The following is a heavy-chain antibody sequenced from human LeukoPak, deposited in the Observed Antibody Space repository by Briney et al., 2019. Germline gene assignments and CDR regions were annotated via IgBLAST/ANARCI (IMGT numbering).Heavy chain of an antibody. CDR3: AKDRSGYYDFWSGTFDY. Sequence: GGSLRLSCAASGFTLRNYAMSWVRQAPGKGLEWVSSIGAGDKYTYHIDSVKGRFTITRDNSKNTLYLQMNSLRAGDTAVYYCAKDRSGYYDFWSGTFDYWGQGTLVTVSS. V-gene: IGHV3-23*01. CDR2: IGAGDKYT. CDR1: GFTLRNYA. D-gene: IGHD3-3*01. J-gene: IGHJ4*02.